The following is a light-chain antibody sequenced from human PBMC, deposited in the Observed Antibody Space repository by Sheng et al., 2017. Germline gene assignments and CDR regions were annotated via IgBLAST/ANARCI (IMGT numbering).Light chain of an antibody. V-gene: IGKV1-33*01. CDR3: QQYDSFPWT. CDR1: QDIRKY. CDR2: DAA. J-gene: IGKJ1*01. Sequence: DIQMTQSPSSLSASVGDRVTITCQASQDIRKYLNWYQHTPGKAPKFLIYDAATLEKGVPSRFSGSGSGTDFTFTISSLQPEDVATYYCQQYDSFPWTFGQGTKGGDQT.